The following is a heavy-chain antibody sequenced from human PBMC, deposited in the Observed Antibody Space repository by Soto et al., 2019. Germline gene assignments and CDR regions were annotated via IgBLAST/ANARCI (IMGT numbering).Heavy chain of an antibody. D-gene: IGHD5-12*01. V-gene: IGHV3-30*18. CDR2: ISYDGSEK. J-gene: IGHJ6*02. CDR3: VKDRVPGAYGHYYGMDV. CDR1: GFTFNNSG. Sequence: PGGSLRLSCRVSGFTFNNSGMHWVRQAPGKGLEWMAVISYDGSEKHYADFMKGRLTISRDNSKNTLHLQMNSLRAEDTAIYYCVKDRVPGAYGHYYGMDVWGQGTTVTVSS.